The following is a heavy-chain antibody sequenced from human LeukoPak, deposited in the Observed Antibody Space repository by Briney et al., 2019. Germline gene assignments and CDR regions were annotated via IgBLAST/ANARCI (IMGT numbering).Heavy chain of an antibody. CDR3: AREGYYDSSGPPNGAFDY. D-gene: IGHD3-22*01. Sequence: ASVKVSCTASGYTFTSYYMHWVRQAPGQGLEWMGIINPSGGSTSYAQKFQGRVTMTRDTSTSTVYMELSSLRSEDTAVYYCAREGYYDSSGPPNGAFDYWGQGTLVTVSS. J-gene: IGHJ4*02. CDR1: GYTFTSYY. CDR2: INPSGGST. V-gene: IGHV1-46*01.